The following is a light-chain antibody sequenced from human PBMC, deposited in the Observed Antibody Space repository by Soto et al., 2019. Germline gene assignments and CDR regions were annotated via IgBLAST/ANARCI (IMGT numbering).Light chain of an antibody. V-gene: IGKV3-15*01. CDR3: QQYNNWPLT. CDR2: GAS. Sequence: EIVMTQSPATLSVSPGERATLSCRASQSVSSNLAWSQQKPGQAPRLLIYGASTRATGIPARFSGSGSGTEFTLTIGSLQSEDFAVYYCQQYNNWPLTFGQGTKV. CDR1: QSVSSN. J-gene: IGKJ1*01.